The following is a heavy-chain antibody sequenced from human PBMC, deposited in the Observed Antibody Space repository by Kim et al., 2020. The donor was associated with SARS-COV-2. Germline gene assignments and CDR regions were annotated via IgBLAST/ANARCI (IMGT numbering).Heavy chain of an antibody. CDR2: ISSSSSYI. Sequence: GGSPRLSCAASGFTFSSYSMNWVRQAPGKGLEWVSSISSSSSYIYYADSVKGRFTISRDNAKNSLYLQMNSLRAEDTAVYYCARGSPSIMHRPAGWVQHWGQGTLVTVSS. CDR3: ARGSPSIMHRPAGWVQH. CDR1: GFTFSSYS. V-gene: IGHV3-21*01. J-gene: IGHJ1*01. D-gene: IGHD3-16*01.